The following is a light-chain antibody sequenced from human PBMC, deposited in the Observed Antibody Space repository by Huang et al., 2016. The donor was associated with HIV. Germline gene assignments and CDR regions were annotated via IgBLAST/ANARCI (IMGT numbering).Light chain of an antibody. J-gene: IGKJ2*01. CDR3: QQYHEWPRT. CDR2: ETF. CDR1: QGIGNS. Sequence: DRVLTQSPGTLSVSPGERATLSCRTSQGIGNSLAWYQLKPGQAPRLLIYETFIRASAIPARFSGGGSEIDFTLTISGLQSEDSAVYYCQQYHEWPRTFGQGTKVEIK. V-gene: IGKV3-15*01.